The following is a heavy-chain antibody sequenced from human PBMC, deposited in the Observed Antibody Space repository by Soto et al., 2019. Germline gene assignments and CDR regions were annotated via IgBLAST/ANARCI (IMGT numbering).Heavy chain of an antibody. CDR3: ATGAYGGNDYYFDY. D-gene: IGHD4-17*01. Sequence: QVQLVQSGAEVKKPRSSVKVSCKASGGTFSSYAISWVRQAPGQGLEWMGGIIPSFGTANYPQKFQGRVTITADESTNTADMKLSSLRSEDTAVYYCATGAYGGNDYYFDYWGQGTLVTVSS. CDR2: IIPSFGTA. J-gene: IGHJ4*02. V-gene: IGHV1-69*01. CDR1: GGTFSSYA.